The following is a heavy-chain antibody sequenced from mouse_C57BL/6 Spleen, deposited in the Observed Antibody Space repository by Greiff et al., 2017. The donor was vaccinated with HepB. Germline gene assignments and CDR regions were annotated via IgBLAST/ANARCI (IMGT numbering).Heavy chain of an antibody. D-gene: IGHD2-4*01. CDR1: GFTFSSYA. V-gene: IGHV5-9-1*02. CDR2: ISSGGDYI. CDR3: TRDGYDYLYYAMDY. J-gene: IGHJ4*01. Sequence: EVQLVESGEGLVKPGGSLKLSCAASGFTFSSYAMSWVRQTPEKRLEWVAYISSGGDYIYYADTVKGRFTISRDNARNTLYLQMSSLKSEDTAMYYCTRDGYDYLYYAMDYWGQGTSVTVSS.